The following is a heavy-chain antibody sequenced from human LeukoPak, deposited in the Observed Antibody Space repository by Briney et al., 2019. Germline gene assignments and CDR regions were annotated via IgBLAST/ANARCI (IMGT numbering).Heavy chain of an antibody. V-gene: IGHV3-48*03. Sequence: GGSLRLSCAASGFTFSSYEMNWVRQAPGKGLEWVSYISSSGSTIYYADSVKGRFTISRDNAKNSLYLQMNSLRAEDTAVYYCARGSRSGWYDTYYYYYGTDVWGQGTTVTVSS. CDR2: ISSSGSTI. J-gene: IGHJ6*02. CDR3: ARGSRSGWYDTYYYYYGTDV. CDR1: GFTFSSYE. D-gene: IGHD6-19*01.